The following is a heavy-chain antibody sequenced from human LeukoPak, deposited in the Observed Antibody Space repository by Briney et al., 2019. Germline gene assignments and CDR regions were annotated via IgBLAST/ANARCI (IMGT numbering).Heavy chain of an antibody. CDR1: GDSISSYY. D-gene: IGHD6-6*01. CDR2: IYYSGST. V-gene: IGHV4-59*01. Sequence: PSETLSLTCIVSGDSISSYYWSWIRQPPGKEPEWIGYIYYSGSTNYNPSLKSRVTISVDTSKNQFSLKLSSVTAADTAVYYCARVVRYSSSSTFDYWGQGTLVTVSS. CDR3: ARVVRYSSSSTFDY. J-gene: IGHJ4*02.